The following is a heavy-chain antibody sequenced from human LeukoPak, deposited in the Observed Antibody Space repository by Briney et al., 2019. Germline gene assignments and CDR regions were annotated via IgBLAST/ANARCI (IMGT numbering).Heavy chain of an antibody. Sequence: GGSLRRSCAASGFTCSSYSMNWVRQAPGQGREWVSYLSSTGAIHYADSVKGRFTISRDTAKNSLYVEINTRRAEATAEYYCARDYDWGFDYWGQGTLVTVSS. CDR1: GFTCSSYS. V-gene: IGHV3-48*04. CDR2: LSSTGAI. D-gene: IGHD7-27*01. CDR3: ARDYDWGFDY. J-gene: IGHJ4*02.